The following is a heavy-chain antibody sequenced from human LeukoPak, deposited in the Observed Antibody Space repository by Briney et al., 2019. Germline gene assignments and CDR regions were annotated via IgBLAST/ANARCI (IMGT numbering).Heavy chain of an antibody. Sequence: SETLSFTCTVSGDSIGSRGSYWTWIRRPQGKGLEWIGYFYFPGSTYYTPSLKSRVTVSVDRSKNQFSLELSSLTAADTAVYYCASEIGIAARRSLPRPMGAFDIWGQGTMVTVSS. D-gene: IGHD6-6*01. V-gene: IGHV4-30-2*01. J-gene: IGHJ3*02. CDR3: ASEIGIAARRSLPRPMGAFDI. CDR2: FYFPGST. CDR1: GDSIGSRGSY.